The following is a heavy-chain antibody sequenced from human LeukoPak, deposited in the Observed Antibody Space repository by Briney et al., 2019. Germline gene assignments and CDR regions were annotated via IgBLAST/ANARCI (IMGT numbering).Heavy chain of an antibody. CDR3: ARYNIGYGNYFDY. Sequence: SETLSLTCTVSGGSISSSSYYWSWIRQPAGKGLEWIGRIYTSGSTNCNPSLKSRVTISVDTSKNQFSLKLSSVTAADTAVYYCARYNIGYGNYFDYWGQGTLVTVSS. J-gene: IGHJ4*02. CDR2: IYTSGST. D-gene: IGHD5-18*01. CDR1: GGSISSSSYY. V-gene: IGHV4-61*02.